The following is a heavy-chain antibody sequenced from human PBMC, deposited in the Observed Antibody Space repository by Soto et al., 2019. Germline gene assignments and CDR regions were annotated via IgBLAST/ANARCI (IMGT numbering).Heavy chain of an antibody. Sequence: PGGSLRLSCAASGFTFDDYAMHWVRQAPGKGLEWVSGISWNSGSIGYADSAKGRFTISRDNAKNSLYLQMNSLRAEDTALYYCAKDRYGDYLRVHAFDIRAQRTMVTVSS. V-gene: IGHV3-9*01. D-gene: IGHD4-17*01. CDR2: ISWNSGSI. CDR1: GFTFDDYA. CDR3: AKDRYGDYLRVHAFDI. J-gene: IGHJ3*02.